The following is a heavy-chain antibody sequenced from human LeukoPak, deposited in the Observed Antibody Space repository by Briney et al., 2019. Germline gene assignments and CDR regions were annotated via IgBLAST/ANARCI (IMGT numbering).Heavy chain of an antibody. CDR3: ARSRRGYSYGLGLYYMDV. CDR2: IIPIFGTA. Sequence: SVKVSCKASGGTFSSYAISWVRQAPGQGLEWMGGIIPIFGTANYAQKFQGRVTITTDESTNTAYMELSSLRSEDTAVYYCARSRRGYSYGLGLYYMDVWGKGTTVTVSS. V-gene: IGHV1-69*05. D-gene: IGHD5-18*01. CDR1: GGTFSSYA. J-gene: IGHJ6*03.